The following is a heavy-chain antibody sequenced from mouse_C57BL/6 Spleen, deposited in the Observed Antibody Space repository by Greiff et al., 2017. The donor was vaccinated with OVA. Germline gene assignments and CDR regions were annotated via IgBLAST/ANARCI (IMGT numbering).Heavy chain of an antibody. Sequence: QVQLQQSGAELVRPGSSVKLSCKASGYTFTSYWMDWVKQRPGQGLEWIGNIYPSDSETPYNQKFKDKATLTVDKSSSTAYLQLSSLTSEDSAVYCCARRGSREYFDVWGTGTTVTVSS. CDR3: ARRGSREYFDV. D-gene: IGHD1-1*01. CDR2: IYPSDSET. J-gene: IGHJ1*03. V-gene: IGHV1-61*01. CDR1: GYTFTSYW.